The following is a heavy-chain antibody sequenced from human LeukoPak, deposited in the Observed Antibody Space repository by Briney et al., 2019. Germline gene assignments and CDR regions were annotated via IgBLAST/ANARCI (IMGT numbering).Heavy chain of an antibody. J-gene: IGHJ4*02. V-gene: IGHV3-7*04. CDR2: IKHDGSEK. CDR1: GFTFRSYW. Sequence: GGSLRLSCAASGFTFRSYWMSWVRQPPGKGLEWVANIKHDGSEKYYVDSVKGRFTISRDTPKSSLFLQMNGLRVEDTAVYYCARGGAFSGDHWGEGTLVTVSS. CDR3: ARGGAFSGDH.